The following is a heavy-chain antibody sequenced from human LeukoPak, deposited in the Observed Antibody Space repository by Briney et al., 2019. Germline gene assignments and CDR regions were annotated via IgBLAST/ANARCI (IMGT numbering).Heavy chain of an antibody. D-gene: IGHD6-19*01. V-gene: IGHV3-23*01. CDR1: GFTFSSYA. CDR2: ISGSGDST. J-gene: IGHJ4*02. CDR3: ARSLRVAVAASY. Sequence: GGSLRLSCAASGFTFSSYAMSWVRQAPGKGLEWVSAISGSGDSTYYADSVKGRFTISRDNAKNSLYLQMNSLTAEDTAIYYCARSLRVAVAASYWGQGTLVTVSS.